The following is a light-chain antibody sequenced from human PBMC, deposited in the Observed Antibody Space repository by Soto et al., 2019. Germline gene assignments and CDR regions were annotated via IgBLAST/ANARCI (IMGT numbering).Light chain of an antibody. CDR2: EVT. V-gene: IGLV2-14*01. J-gene: IGLJ1*01. CDR1: SSDVGGYNY. CDR3: CLYTSNNPYV. Sequence: QSALTQPASVSGSPGQSITISCTGSSSDVGGYNYVSWYQQRPGKAPRLKIYEVTDRPPAISNRFSGSKSGNTASLTISGLQAEDEADYYCCLYTSNNPYVFGPGTKLTVL.